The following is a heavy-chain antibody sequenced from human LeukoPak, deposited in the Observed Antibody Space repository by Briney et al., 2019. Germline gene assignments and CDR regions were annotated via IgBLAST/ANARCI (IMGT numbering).Heavy chain of an antibody. CDR3: ARSLGAGGLLP. CDR1: GGTFSSYA. D-gene: IGHD3-10*01. Sequence: ASVKVSCKASGGTFSSYAISWVRQAPGQGLEWMGWISAYNGNTNYAQKLQGRVTMTTDTSTSTAYMELRSLRSDDTAVYYCARSLGAGGLLPWGQGTLVTVSS. J-gene: IGHJ5*02. CDR2: ISAYNGNT. V-gene: IGHV1-18*01.